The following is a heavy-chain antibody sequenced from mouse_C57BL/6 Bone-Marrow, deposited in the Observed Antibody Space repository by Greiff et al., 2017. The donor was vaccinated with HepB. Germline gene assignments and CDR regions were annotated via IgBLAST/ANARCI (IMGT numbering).Heavy chain of an antibody. V-gene: IGHV1-22*01. D-gene: IGHD2-4*01. CDR1: GYKFTDDN. CDR2: INPNNGGT. J-gene: IGHJ1*03. CDR3: ARGIYYDYDDWYFDV. Sequence: VQLQQSGPELVKPGASVKMSCKASGYKFTDDNMHWVKQSHGKSLEWIGYINPNNGGTSYNQKFKGKATLTVNKSSSTAYMELRSLTSEDSAVYYCARGIYYDYDDWYFDVWGTGTTVTVSS.